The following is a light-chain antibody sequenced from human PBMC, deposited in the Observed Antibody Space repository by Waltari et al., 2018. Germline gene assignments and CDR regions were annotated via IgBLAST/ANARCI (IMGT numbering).Light chain of an antibody. Sequence: QAALTQPAPGSGVPGPSIPIPFTGSNSEVGNYYLFPWVPKHPGKAPKLIIYEVTNRPSGISDRFSGFKTGNTASLTISGLQAEDEADYYCCSYAGSWIWVFGGGTELTVL. CDR1: NSEVGNYYL. J-gene: IGLJ3*02. V-gene: IGLV2-23*02. CDR3: CSYAGSWIWV. CDR2: EVT.